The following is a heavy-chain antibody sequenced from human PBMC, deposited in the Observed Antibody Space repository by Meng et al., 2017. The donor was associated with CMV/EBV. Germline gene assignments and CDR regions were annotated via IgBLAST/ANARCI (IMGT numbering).Heavy chain of an antibody. D-gene: IGHD3-10*01. V-gene: IGHV3-23*01. CDR3: SYGGGY. J-gene: IGHJ4*02. Sequence: GESLKISCAASGFTFSSYAMSWVRQAPGKGLEWVSAISGSGGSTYYADSVKGRFTISRDNSKDTLYLQMNSLRAEDTAVYYCSYGGGYWGQGTLVTVSS. CDR2: ISGSGGST. CDR1: GFTFSSYA.